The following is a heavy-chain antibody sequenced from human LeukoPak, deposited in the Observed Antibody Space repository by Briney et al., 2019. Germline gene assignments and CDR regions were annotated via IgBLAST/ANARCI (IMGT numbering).Heavy chain of an antibody. J-gene: IGHJ4*02. CDR2: ISSSSSTI. V-gene: IGHV3-48*01. CDR1: GFTFSSYS. Sequence: GGSLRLSCAASGFTFSSYSMNWVCQAPGKGLEWVSYISSSSSTIYYADSVKGRFTISRDNAKNSLYLQMNSLRAEDTAVYYCARDGMVVAARTLDYWGQGTLVTVSS. D-gene: IGHD2-15*01. CDR3: ARDGMVVAARTLDY.